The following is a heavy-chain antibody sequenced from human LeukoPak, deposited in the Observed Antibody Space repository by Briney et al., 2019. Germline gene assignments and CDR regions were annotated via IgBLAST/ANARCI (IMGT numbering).Heavy chain of an antibody. D-gene: IGHD6-19*01. CDR2: IYSGGST. V-gene: IGHV3-53*01. J-gene: IGHJ4*02. Sequence: GGSLRLXCAASGFTVSSNYMSWARQAPGKGLEWVSVIYSGGSTYYADSVKGRFTISRDNSKNTLYLQMNSLRAEDTAVYYCARDRSTYSSGWWGIDYWGQGTLVTVSS. CDR1: GFTVSSNY. CDR3: ARDRSTYSSGWWGIDY.